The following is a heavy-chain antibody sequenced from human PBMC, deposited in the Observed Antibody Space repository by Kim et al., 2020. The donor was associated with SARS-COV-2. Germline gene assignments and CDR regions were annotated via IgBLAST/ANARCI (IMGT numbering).Heavy chain of an antibody. CDR2: INPSGGST. V-gene: IGHV1-46*01. D-gene: IGHD3-10*02. J-gene: IGHJ6*02. Sequence: ASVKVSCKASGYTFTSYYMHWVRQAPGQGLEWMGIINPSGGSTSYAQKFQGRVTMTRDTSTSTVYMELSSLRSEDTAVYYCARKDWVFGAYYYYGMDVWGQGTTVTVSS. CDR1: GYTFTSYY. CDR3: ARKDWVFGAYYYYGMDV.